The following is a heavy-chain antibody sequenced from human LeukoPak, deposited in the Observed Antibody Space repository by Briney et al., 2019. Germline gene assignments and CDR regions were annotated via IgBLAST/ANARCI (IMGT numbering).Heavy chain of an antibody. CDR1: GFTFSSYE. CDR2: ISSSGTTL. V-gene: IGHV3-48*03. J-gene: IGHJ4*02. CDR3: ARDRGYYDSSGSPGGLAY. Sequence: GGSLRLSCAASGFTFSSYEMNWVRQAPGKGLEWVSYISSSGTTLSHAEAVKARFTISRDNPKNSLYLQRNSLRAEATAVYYCARDRGYYDSSGSPGGLAYWGQRTLVTVSS. D-gene: IGHD3-22*01.